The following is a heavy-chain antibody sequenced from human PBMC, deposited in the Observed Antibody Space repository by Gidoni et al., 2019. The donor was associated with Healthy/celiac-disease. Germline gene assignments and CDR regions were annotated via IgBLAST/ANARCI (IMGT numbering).Heavy chain of an antibody. CDR1: GFTFSSYG. D-gene: IGHD5-12*01. CDR3: ATFLEMATISEVY. CDR2: ISYDGSNK. V-gene: IGHV3-30*03. J-gene: IGHJ4*02. Sequence: QVQLVESGGGVVQPGRSLRLSCAASGFTFSSYGMHWVRQAPGKGLEWVAVISYDGSNKYYADSVKGRFTISRDNSKNTLYLQMNSLRAEDTAVYYCATFLEMATISEVYWGQGTLVTVSS.